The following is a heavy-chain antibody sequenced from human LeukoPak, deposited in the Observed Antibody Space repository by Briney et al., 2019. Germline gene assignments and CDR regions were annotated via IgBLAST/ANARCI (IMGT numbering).Heavy chain of an antibody. CDR2: ITGSGGNT. D-gene: IGHD3-9*01. J-gene: IGHJ4*02. CDR1: GFTFSNYA. V-gene: IGHV3-23*01. Sequence: GGSLRLSCAASGFTFSNYAMSGVRQAPGKGLEWVSAITGSGGNTYYADSVKGRFTISRDNSKNTVFLQMNSLRAEDTAVYYCAKWGDYDVLTGYYVSDYWGQGTLVTVSS. CDR3: AKWGDYDVLTGYYVSDY.